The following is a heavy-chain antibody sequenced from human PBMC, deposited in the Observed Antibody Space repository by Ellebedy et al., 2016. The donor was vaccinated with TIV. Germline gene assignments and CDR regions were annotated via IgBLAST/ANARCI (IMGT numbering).Heavy chain of an antibody. D-gene: IGHD3-3*01. Sequence: SVKVSCXASGGTFSSYAISWVRQAPGQGLEWMGGIIPIFGTANYAQKFQGRVTITADESTSTAYMELSSLRSEDTAVYYCASMLNYDFWSGYYVFNYYMDVWGKGTTVTVSS. J-gene: IGHJ6*03. CDR3: ASMLNYDFWSGYYVFNYYMDV. V-gene: IGHV1-69*13. CDR1: GGTFSSYA. CDR2: IIPIFGTA.